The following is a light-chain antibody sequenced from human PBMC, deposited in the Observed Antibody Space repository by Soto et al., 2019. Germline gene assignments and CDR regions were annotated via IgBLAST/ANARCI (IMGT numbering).Light chain of an antibody. Sequence: DIQMTQSPSTLSASVGDRVTITCRASQDISTWLAWYQQRPGKAPHLLIYDASRLQSGVPSRFTGNGSGTEFTLTVSSLQPDDFATYYCQHRVFGPGTTLEIK. CDR2: DAS. V-gene: IGKV1-5*01. J-gene: IGKJ3*01. CDR1: QDISTW. CDR3: QHRV.